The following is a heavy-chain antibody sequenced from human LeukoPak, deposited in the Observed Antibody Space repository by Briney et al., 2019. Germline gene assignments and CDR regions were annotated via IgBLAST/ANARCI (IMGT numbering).Heavy chain of an antibody. CDR2: INHSGST. V-gene: IGHV4-34*01. D-gene: IGHD5-24*01. CDR3: ARGKREMATITRESSFGGMDV. J-gene: IGHJ6*02. CDR1: GGSFSGYY. Sequence: SETLSLTCAVYGGSFSGYYWSWIRQPPGKGLEWIGEINHSGSTNYNPSLKSQVTISVDTSKNQFSLKLRSVTAADTAVYYCARGKREMATITRESSFGGMDVWGQGTTVTVSS.